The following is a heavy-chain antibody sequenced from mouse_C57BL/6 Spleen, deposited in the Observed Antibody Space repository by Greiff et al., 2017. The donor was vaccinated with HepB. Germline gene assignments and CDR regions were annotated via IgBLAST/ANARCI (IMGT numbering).Heavy chain of an antibody. J-gene: IGHJ2*01. CDR2: ISDGGSYT. CDR1: GFTFSSYA. Sequence: EVMLVESGGGLVKPGGSLKLSCAASGFTFSSYAMSWVRQTPEKRLEWVATISDGGSYTYYPDNVKGRFTISRDNAKNNLYLQMSHLKSEDTAMYYCARDYYSNWGYFDYWGQGTTLTVAS. CDR3: ARDYYSNWGYFDY. D-gene: IGHD2-5*01. V-gene: IGHV5-4*01.